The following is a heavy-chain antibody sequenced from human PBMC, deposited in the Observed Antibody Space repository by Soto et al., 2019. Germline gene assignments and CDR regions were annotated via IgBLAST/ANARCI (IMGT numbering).Heavy chain of an antibody. CDR2: MNPNSGNT. D-gene: IGHD2-8*01. CDR3: ARAKYCTNGVCQDAFEI. V-gene: IGHV1-8*01. J-gene: IGHJ3*02. CDR1: GYTITGSD. Sequence: VTLSSRASGYTITGSDINGVRQDTGQGLEWMGCMNPNSGNTGYVKKFQGRVTMTRNTSISTAYMELSSLRSEDTAVYYCARAKYCTNGVCQDAFEIWGQGTKV.